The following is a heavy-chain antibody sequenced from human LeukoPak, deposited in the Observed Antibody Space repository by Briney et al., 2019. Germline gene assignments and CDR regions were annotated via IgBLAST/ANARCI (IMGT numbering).Heavy chain of an antibody. CDR1: GGSISSGGYS. Sequence: SETLSLTCAVSGGSISSGGYSWSWIRQPPGKGLEWIGYIYHSGSTYYNPSLKSRVTISVDRSKNQFSLKLNSVTAADTAVYYCARLRLGELSFDYWGQGTLVTVSS. D-gene: IGHD3-16*02. CDR3: ARLRLGELSFDY. CDR2: IYHSGST. V-gene: IGHV4-30-2*01. J-gene: IGHJ4*02.